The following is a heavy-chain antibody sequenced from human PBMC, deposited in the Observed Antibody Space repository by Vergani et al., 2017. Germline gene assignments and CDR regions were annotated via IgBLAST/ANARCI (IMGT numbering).Heavy chain of an antibody. CDR3: AKAKGGGGDYFDY. J-gene: IGHJ4*02. Sequence: VQLVESGGGLVQPGGSLRLSCAASGFTFSSYDMHWVRQATGKGLEWVSASGTAGDTYYPGSVKGRFTISRGNAKNTLYLQMHSLRVEDTAVYYCAKAKGGGGDYFDYWGQGTLVTVSS. V-gene: IGHV3-13*01. D-gene: IGHD3-10*01. CDR1: GFTFSSYD. CDR2: SGTAGDT.